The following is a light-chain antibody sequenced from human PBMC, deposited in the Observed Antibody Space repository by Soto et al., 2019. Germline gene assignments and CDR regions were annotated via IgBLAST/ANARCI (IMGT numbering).Light chain of an antibody. CDR2: DAS. CDR3: QQRSNWPPV. V-gene: IGKV3-11*01. CDR1: QSVSSY. Sequence: EIVLTQSPATLSLSPGERATLSCRASQSVSSYLAWYQQKPGQAPRLLIYDASNRATGIPARFSGSGSGTDFTLTISSQEPEDFAVYYCQQRSNWPPVFGGGTKVEIK. J-gene: IGKJ4*01.